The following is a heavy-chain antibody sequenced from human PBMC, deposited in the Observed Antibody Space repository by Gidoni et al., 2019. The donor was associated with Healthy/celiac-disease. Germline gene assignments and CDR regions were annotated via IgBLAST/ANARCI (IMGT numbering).Heavy chain of an antibody. CDR1: GGSISSSSYY. D-gene: IGHD4-17*01. CDR2: IYYSGST. CDR3: ARRSDYGDYYWYFDL. Sequence: QLQLQESAPGLVKPSETLSLTCTVSGGSISSSSYYWGWIRQPPGKGLEWIGGIYYSGSTYYNPSLKRRVTISVDTSKNQFSLKLSSVTAADTAVYYCARRSDYGDYYWYFDLWGRGTLVTVSS. V-gene: IGHV4-39*01. J-gene: IGHJ2*01.